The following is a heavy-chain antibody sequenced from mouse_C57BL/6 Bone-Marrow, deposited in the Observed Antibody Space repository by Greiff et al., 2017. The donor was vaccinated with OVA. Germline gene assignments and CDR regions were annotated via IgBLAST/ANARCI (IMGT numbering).Heavy chain of an antibody. V-gene: IGHV1-52*01. CDR2: IDPSDSET. J-gene: IGHJ1*03. CDR3: ARSVYYYGSFWYFDV. Sequence: PIQGLEWIGNIDPSDSETHYNQKFKDKATLTVDKSSSTAYMQLSSLTSEDSAVYYCARSVYYYGSFWYFDVWGTGTTVTVSS. D-gene: IGHD1-1*01.